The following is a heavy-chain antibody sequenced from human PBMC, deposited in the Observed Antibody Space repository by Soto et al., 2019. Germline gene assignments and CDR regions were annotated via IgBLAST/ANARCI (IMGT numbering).Heavy chain of an antibody. CDR3: ARDPPDFNSGFDY. CDR1: GDSVSNNGAT. Sequence: SQTLSLTCAICGDSVSNNGATWNWIRRSPSRGLEWLGRAYYRSRWRYDYATSVRGRITINPDTSKNQFSLQLNSVTPEDTAVYYCARDPPDFNSGFDYWGRGTPVTVSS. CDR2: AYYRSRWRY. J-gene: IGHJ4*02. D-gene: IGHD2-15*01. V-gene: IGHV6-1*01.